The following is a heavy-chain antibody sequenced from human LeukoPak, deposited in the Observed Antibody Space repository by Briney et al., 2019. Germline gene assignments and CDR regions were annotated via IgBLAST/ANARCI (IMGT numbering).Heavy chain of an antibody. CDR1: GGSINSGNCY. Sequence: SETLSLTCSVSGGSINSGNCYWSWIRQPAGKGLEWIGRISTSGRTDYSPSLKSRVTISVDTSKNQFSLKLSSVTAADTAVYYCARQIDPWGQGTLVTVSS. CDR2: ISTSGRT. CDR3: ARQIDP. V-gene: IGHV4-61*02. J-gene: IGHJ5*02.